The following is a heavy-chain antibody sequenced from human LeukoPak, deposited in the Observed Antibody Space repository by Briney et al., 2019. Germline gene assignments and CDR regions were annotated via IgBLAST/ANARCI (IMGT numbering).Heavy chain of an antibody. CDR3: ARDPTVTSWDY. CDR2: IKKDGSEK. CDR1: GFTSSSYW. J-gene: IGHJ4*02. Sequence: RGSLRLSCAASGFTSSSYWMSWVRQAPGKGLEWVVNIKKDGSEKYYVGSVKGRFTISRDNAKNSLYLQMNSLRAEDTAVYYCARDPTVTSWDYWGQGTVVTVSS. V-gene: IGHV3-7*01. D-gene: IGHD4-17*01.